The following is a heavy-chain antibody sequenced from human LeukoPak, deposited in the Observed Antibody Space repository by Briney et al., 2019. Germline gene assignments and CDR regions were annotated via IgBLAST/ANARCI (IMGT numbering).Heavy chain of an antibody. J-gene: IGHJ4*02. CDR2: IIPIFGTA. V-gene: IGHV1-69*13. Sequence: SVKVSCKASGGTFNSYAISWVRQAPGQGLEWMGGIIPIFGTANYAQEFQGRVTITADESTSTAYMELSSLRSEDTAVYYCARDGGFGSYNPPYFDYWGQGTLVTVSS. D-gene: IGHD3-10*01. CDR3: ARDGGFGSYNPPYFDY. CDR1: GGTFNSYA.